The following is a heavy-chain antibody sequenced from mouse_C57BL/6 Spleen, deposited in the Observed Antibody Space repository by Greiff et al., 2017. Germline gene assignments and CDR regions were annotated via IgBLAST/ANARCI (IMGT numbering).Heavy chain of an antibody. Sequence: QVQLQQSGPELVKPGASVKISCKASGYAFSSSWMNWVKQRPGKGLEWIGRIYPGDGDTNYNGKFKGKATLTADKTSSTAYMQLSSLTSEDSADYCCANSIYYDDDERFAYWGQGTLVTVSA. CDR3: ANSIYYDDDERFAY. J-gene: IGHJ3*01. CDR2: IYPGDGDT. CDR1: GYAFSSSW. D-gene: IGHD2-4*01. V-gene: IGHV1-82*01.